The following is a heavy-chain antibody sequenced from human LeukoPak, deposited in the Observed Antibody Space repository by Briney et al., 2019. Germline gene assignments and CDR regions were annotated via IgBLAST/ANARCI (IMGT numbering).Heavy chain of an antibody. CDR1: GFTFTNYA. D-gene: IGHD4-17*01. Sequence: PGGSLRLSCAASGFTFTNYAMTWVRQAPGKGLEWVSGISEGDGNTYYADSVKGRFTISRDHYKNTLYLQMNSLGAEDTALYYCAKREKGTTGRFFDYWGQGTLVTVSS. CDR2: ISEGDGNT. J-gene: IGHJ4*02. V-gene: IGHV3-23*01. CDR3: AKREKGTTGRFFDY.